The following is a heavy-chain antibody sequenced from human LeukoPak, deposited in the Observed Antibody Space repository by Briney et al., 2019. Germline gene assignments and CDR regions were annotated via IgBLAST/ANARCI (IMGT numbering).Heavy chain of an antibody. CDR1: GFTFSNYA. J-gene: IGHJ4*02. Sequence: PGGSLRLSCAASGFTFSNYAMSWVRQAPGKGLEWLSAISGSGGITYYVDSVKGRFTISRDNSKNTLYLQMNSLRAEDTAVYYCARDRAAGNWGYDYWGQGTLVTVSS. CDR3: ARDRAAGNWGYDY. D-gene: IGHD6-13*01. V-gene: IGHV3-23*01. CDR2: ISGSGGIT.